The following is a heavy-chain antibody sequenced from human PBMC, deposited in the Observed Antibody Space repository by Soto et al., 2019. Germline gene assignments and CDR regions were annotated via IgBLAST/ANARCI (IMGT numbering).Heavy chain of an antibody. Sequence: GGSLRLCCAVSGFTFSDYAMSWVRQAPGKGLEWVSSLSGSGSSTYYADSVSGRFTISRDNLKNTVYLQMNSLRVEDTAIYYCAKGGESRSHSYAMHVWGQGTTVTVSS. CDR3: AKGGESRSHSYAMHV. CDR1: GFTFSDYA. D-gene: IGHD3-10*01. J-gene: IGHJ6*02. CDR2: LSGSGSST. V-gene: IGHV3-23*01.